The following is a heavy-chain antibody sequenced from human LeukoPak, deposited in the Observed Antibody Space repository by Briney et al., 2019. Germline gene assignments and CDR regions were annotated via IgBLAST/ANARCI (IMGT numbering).Heavy chain of an antibody. V-gene: IGHV4-34*01. CDR3: ARGHGMIVVVNSFDY. D-gene: IGHD3-22*01. J-gene: IGHJ4*02. CDR2: INHSGST. CDR1: GGSFSGYY. Sequence: PSETLSLTCAVYGGSFSGYYWSWIRQPPGKGLEWIGEINHSGSTNYNPSLKSRVTISVDTSKNQFSLKLSSVTAADTAVYYCARGHGMIVVVNSFDYWGQGTLVTVSS.